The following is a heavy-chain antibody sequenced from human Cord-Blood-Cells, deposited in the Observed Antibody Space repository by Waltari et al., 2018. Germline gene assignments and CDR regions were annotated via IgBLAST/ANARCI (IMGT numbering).Heavy chain of an antibody. CDR1: GDSVSSNSAA. J-gene: IGHJ3*02. CDR2: TYYRSKLYN. V-gene: IGHV6-1*01. D-gene: IGHD3-10*01. CDR3: ARFVGGMGAFDI. Sequence: GDSVSSNSAAWNWIRQSPSRGLEWLGRTYYRSKLYNDYAVSVKSRITINPDTSKNQFSLQLNSVTPEDTAVYYCARFVGGMGAFDIWGQGTMVTVSS.